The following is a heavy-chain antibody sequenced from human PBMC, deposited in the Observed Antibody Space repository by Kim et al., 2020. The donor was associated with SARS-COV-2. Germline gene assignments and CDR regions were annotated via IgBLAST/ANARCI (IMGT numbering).Heavy chain of an antibody. Sequence: SETLSLTCAVYGGSFSGYYWSWIRQPPGKGLEWIGEINHSGSTNYNPSLKSRVTISVDTSKNQFSLELSSVTAADTAVYYCARGLIKGYDFWSGYWYFDYWGQGTLVTVSS. D-gene: IGHD3-3*01. J-gene: IGHJ4*02. CDR1: GGSFSGYY. CDR2: INHSGST. CDR3: ARGLIKGYDFWSGYWYFDY. V-gene: IGHV4-34*01.